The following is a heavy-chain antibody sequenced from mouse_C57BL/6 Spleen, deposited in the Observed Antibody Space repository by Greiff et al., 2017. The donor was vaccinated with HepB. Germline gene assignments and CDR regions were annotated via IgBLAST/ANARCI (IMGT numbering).Heavy chain of an antibody. V-gene: IGHV1-31*01. D-gene: IGHD1-1*01. CDR3: ARSGTTVVATKYYFDY. CDR1: GYSFTGYY. J-gene: IGHJ2*01. CDR2: IYPYNGVS. Sequence: VQLKQSGPELVKPGASVKISCKASGYSFTGYYMHWVKQSHGNILDWIGYIYPYNGVSSYNQKFKGKATLTVDKSSSTAYMELRSLTSEDSAVYYCARSGTTVVATKYYFDYWGQGTTLTVSS.